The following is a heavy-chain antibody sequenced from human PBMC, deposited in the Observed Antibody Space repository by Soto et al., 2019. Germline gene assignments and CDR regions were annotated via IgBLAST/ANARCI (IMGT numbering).Heavy chain of an antibody. CDR1: GYTFTNYA. J-gene: IGHJ4*02. Sequence: QVQLVQSGAEVKKPGASVKVSCKASGYTFTNYAFSWVRQAPGQGLEWMGWISAYNGNTNYPQKLQGRVTMTTDTSTSTAYMELRSLRSDDTAVYYWARDLASAGTFDCWGQGTLVTVSS. D-gene: IGHD6-13*01. V-gene: IGHV1-18*01. CDR2: ISAYNGNT. CDR3: ARDLASAGTFDC.